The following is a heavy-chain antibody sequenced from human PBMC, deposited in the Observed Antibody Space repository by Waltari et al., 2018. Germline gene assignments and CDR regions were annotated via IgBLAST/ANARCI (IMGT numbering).Heavy chain of an antibody. CDR3: AKSWNTHYYYYIDV. Sequence: QVTLQQSGPRVVKPSGTLSLTCTVSGGSFPTYSWSWLRQPPGKGLEWIGYVSVTGGTNYSPTLQSRVTLSADPSENQVSLTLTSVTAADTAVYYCAKSWNTHYYYYIDVWGKGTTVTVSS. CDR1: GGSFPTYS. V-gene: IGHV4-4*09. CDR2: VSVTGGT. J-gene: IGHJ6*03. D-gene: IGHD1-1*01.